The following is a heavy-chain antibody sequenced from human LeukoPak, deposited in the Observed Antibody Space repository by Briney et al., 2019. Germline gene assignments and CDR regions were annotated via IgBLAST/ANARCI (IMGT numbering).Heavy chain of an antibody. CDR2: ISSSGSTI. CDR1: GFTFSDYY. CDR3: ARETYYYDSSGYGPLDI. V-gene: IGHV3-11*01. J-gene: IGHJ3*02. Sequence: GGSLRLSCAASGFTFSDYYMSWIRQAPGKGLEWVSYISSSGSTIYYADSVKGRFTISRDNAKNSLYLQMNSLRAEDTAVYYCARETYYYDSSGYGPLDIWGQGTMVTVSS. D-gene: IGHD3-22*01.